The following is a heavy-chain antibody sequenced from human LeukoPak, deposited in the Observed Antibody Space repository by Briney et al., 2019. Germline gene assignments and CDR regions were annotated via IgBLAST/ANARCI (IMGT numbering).Heavy chain of an antibody. D-gene: IGHD2-15*01. CDR1: GGTFSSYA. V-gene: IGHV1-69*13. J-gene: IGHJ6*02. CDR2: IIPIFGTA. Sequence: ASVTVSCKASGGTFSSYAISWVRQAPGQGLEWMGGIIPIFGTANYAQKFQGRVTITADESTSTAYMELSSLRSEDTAVYYCALTVVVVAATSPYGMDVWGQGTTVTVSS. CDR3: ALTVVVVAATSPYGMDV.